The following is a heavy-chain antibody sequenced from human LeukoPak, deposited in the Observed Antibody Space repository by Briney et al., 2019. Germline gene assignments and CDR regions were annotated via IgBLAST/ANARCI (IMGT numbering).Heavy chain of an antibody. Sequence: ASVKVSCKASGGTFSNYAINWVRQAPGQGLEWMGIINPSGGSTSYAQKFQGRVTMTRDTSTSTVYMELSSLRSEDTAVYYCARYSSGWPGYFDYWGQGTLVTVSS. CDR1: GGTFSNYA. CDR2: INPSGGST. V-gene: IGHV1-46*01. CDR3: ARYSSGWPGYFDY. J-gene: IGHJ4*02. D-gene: IGHD6-25*01.